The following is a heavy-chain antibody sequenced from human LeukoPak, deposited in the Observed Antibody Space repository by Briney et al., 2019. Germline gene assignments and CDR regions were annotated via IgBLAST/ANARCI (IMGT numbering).Heavy chain of an antibody. CDR3: ARVAGYSNYHFDY. CDR1: GGSISSGGYS. J-gene: IGHJ4*02. Sequence: SETLSLTCAVSGGSISSGGYSWSWIRQPPGKGLEWIGYIYHSGSTYYNPSLKSRVTISVDRSKNQFSLKLSSVTAADTAVYCCARVAGYSNYHFDYWGQGTLVTVSS. V-gene: IGHV4-30-2*01. D-gene: IGHD4-11*01. CDR2: IYHSGST.